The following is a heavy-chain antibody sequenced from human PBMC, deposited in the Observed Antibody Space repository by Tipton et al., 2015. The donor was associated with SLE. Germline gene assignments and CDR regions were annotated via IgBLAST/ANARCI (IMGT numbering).Heavy chain of an antibody. CDR1: GFTFRTYG. D-gene: IGHD6-13*01. CDR2: IWYDGSNK. V-gene: IGHV3-33*01. J-gene: IGHJ6*02. CDR3: ARGAAADHYYYYGMDV. Sequence: SLRLSCAASGFTFRTYGMHWVRQAPGKGLEWVAVIWYDGSNKYYADSVKGRFTISRDNSKNTLYLQMNSLRAEDTAVYYCARGAAADHYYYYGMDVWGQGTTVTVSS.